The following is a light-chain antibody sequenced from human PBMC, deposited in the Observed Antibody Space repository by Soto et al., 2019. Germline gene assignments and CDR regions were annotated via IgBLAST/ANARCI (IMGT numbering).Light chain of an antibody. CDR2: EIS. J-gene: IGLJ1*01. Sequence: QSALTQPASVSGAPGQSITISCTGTSSDVGGYEYVSWYQHHPGKAPKLLIYEISNRPSGVSHRFSGSKSGNTASLTISGLQAEDEADYYCSSNTPANTYVFGTGTKLTVL. CDR3: SSNTPANTYV. CDR1: SSDVGGYEY. V-gene: IGLV2-14*01.